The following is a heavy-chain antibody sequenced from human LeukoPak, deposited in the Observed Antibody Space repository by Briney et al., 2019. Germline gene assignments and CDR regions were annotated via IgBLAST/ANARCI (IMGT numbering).Heavy chain of an antibody. CDR1: GFTFSSNW. V-gene: IGHV3-7*01. Sequence: GGSLRLSCGAFGFTFSSNWMSWVRQAPGKGLEWVANIKQDGSEKYYVDSVKGRFTISRDNAKSSLYLQMNSLRVEDTAVYYCARVPAVRGVIDYYYGMDVWGQGTTVTVSS. CDR2: IKQDGSEK. CDR3: ARVPAVRGVIDYYYGMDV. D-gene: IGHD3-10*01. J-gene: IGHJ6*02.